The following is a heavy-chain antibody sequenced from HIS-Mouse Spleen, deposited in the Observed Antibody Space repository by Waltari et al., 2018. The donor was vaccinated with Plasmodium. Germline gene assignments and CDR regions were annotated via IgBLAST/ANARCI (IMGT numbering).Heavy chain of an antibody. CDR2: ISYDGSNK. CDR1: GFTFSSYA. V-gene: IGHV3-30*04. Sequence: QVPLVESGGGVVQPGRSLRLSCAASGFTFSSYAMHWVRQAPGKGLEWVAVISYDGSNKYYADSVKGRFTISRDNSKNTLYLQMNSLRAEDTAVYYCARAHTGYSSSWYYYGMDVWGQGTTVTVSS. CDR3: ARAHTGYSSSWYYYGMDV. D-gene: IGHD6-13*01. J-gene: IGHJ6*02.